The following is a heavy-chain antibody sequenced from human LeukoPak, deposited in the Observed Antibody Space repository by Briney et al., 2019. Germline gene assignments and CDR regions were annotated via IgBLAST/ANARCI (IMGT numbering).Heavy chain of an antibody. CDR1: GFTFSDYY. CDR3: AGVAGAYNWNYYGMDV. Sequence: GGSLRLSCAASGFTFSDYYMSWIRQAPGKGLEWVSYISSSGSTIYYADSVKGRFTISRDNAKNSLYLQMNSLRAEDTAVYYCAGVAGAYNWNYYGMDVWGQGTTVTVSS. CDR2: ISSSGSTI. J-gene: IGHJ6*02. D-gene: IGHD1-20*01. V-gene: IGHV3-11*01.